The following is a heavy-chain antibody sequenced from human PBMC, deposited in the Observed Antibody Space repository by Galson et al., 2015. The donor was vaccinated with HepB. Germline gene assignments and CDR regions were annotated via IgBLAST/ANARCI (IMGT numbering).Heavy chain of an antibody. D-gene: IGHD3-16*01. V-gene: IGHV3-30-3*01. J-gene: IGHJ3*02. Sequence: SLRLSCAASGFTFSSYAMHWVRQAPGKGLEWVAVISYDGSNKYYADSVKGRFTISRDNSKNTLYLQMNSLRAEDTAVYYCARVLERWGPLEGMDACDIWGQGTMVTVSS. CDR2: ISYDGSNK. CDR3: ARVLERWGPLEGMDACDI. CDR1: GFTFSSYA.